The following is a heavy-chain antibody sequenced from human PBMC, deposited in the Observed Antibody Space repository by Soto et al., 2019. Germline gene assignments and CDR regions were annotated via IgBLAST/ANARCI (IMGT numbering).Heavy chain of an antibody. CDR3: ARVRVVSDYYGMDV. J-gene: IGHJ6*02. Sequence: QVQLQESGPGLVKPSETLSLTCTVSGGSVSSGSYYWSWIRQLPGKGLEWIGYIYYSGSTNYNPSLKSRVTISVDTSKNQFSLKLSSVTAADTAVYYCARVRVVSDYYGMDVWGQGTTVTVSS. CDR2: IYYSGST. V-gene: IGHV4-61*01. D-gene: IGHD2-2*01. CDR1: GGSVSSGSYY.